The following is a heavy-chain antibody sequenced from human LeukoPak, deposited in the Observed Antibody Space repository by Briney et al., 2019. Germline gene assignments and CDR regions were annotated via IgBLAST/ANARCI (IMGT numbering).Heavy chain of an antibody. J-gene: IGHJ6*02. Sequence: AETLSLTCTVSGGSISSYYYSWVRQPPGKGLEWIGHIYYSGSTNYNPSLKSRVTISVDTSKNQLSLKLRSVTAADTAVYYCARDMASGGYYYGLDVWGQGTTVTVSS. CDR3: ARDMASGGYYYGLDV. D-gene: IGHD3-10*01. CDR1: GGSISSYY. CDR2: IYYSGST. V-gene: IGHV4-59*01.